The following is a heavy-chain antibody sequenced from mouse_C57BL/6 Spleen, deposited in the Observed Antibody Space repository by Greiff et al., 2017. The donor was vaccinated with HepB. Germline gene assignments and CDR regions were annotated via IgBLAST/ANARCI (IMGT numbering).Heavy chain of an antibody. D-gene: IGHD4-1*01. J-gene: IGHJ2*01. V-gene: IGHV5-4*01. CDR2: ISDGGSYT. CDR3: ARDGSSGTLYYFDY. Sequence: DVHLVESGGGLVKPGGSLKLSCAASGFTFSSYAMSWVRQTPEKRLEWVATISDGGSYTYYPDNVKGRFTISRDNAKNNLYLQMSHLKSEDTAMYYCARDGSSGTLYYFDYWGQGTTLTVSS. CDR1: GFTFSSYA.